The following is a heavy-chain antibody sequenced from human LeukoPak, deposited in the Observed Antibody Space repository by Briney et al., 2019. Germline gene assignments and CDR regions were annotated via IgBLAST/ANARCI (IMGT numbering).Heavy chain of an antibody. D-gene: IGHD6-13*01. J-gene: IGHJ4*02. V-gene: IGHV4-34*01. CDR2: INHSGST. CDR1: GGSFSGYY. CDR3: ARASSWYRPFDY. Sequence: SETQSLTCAVYGGSFSGYYWSWIRQPPGKGLEWIGEINHSGSTNYNPSLKSRVTISVDTSKNQFSLKLSSVTAADTAVYYCARASSWYRPFDYWGQGTLVTVSS.